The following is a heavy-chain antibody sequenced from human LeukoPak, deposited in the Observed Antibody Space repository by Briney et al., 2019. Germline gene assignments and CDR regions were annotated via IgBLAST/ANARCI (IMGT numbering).Heavy chain of an antibody. CDR3: AKHGYSSGWYYFDY. J-gene: IGHJ4*02. D-gene: IGHD6-19*01. CDR2: LSGSGYNT. Sequence: GGSLRLSCAASGFTFSSHALSWVRQAPGKGLEWVSSLSGSGYNTYYADSVKGRFTISRDNSKNTLYLQMNSLRAEDTAVYYCAKHGYSSGWYYFDYWGQGTLVTVSS. CDR1: GFTFSSHA. V-gene: IGHV3-23*01.